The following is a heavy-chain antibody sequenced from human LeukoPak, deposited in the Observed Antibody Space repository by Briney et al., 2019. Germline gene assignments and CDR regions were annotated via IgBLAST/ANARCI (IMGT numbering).Heavy chain of an antibody. CDR1: GFPFTSSA. CDR3: AACGYYDSSGYYFDY. D-gene: IGHD3-22*01. Sequence: GTAVKFSFKASGFPFTSSAMQWVRQARGQRLEGIGWIVVGSGNTNYSQKFEERVTITRDMSTSTAYMELSSLRSEDTAVYYCAACGYYDSSGYYFDYWGQGTLVTVSS. CDR2: IVVGSGNT. J-gene: IGHJ4*02. V-gene: IGHV1-58*02.